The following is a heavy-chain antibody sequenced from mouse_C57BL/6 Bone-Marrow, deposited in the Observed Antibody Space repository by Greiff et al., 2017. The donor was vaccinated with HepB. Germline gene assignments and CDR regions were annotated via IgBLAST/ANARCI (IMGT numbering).Heavy chain of an antibody. D-gene: IGHD2-4*01. CDR1: GYSITNCNHW. CDR2: ISSSGST. CDR3: ARGEDYDDYYAMDY. V-gene: IGHV3-4*01. J-gene: IGHJ4*01. Sequence: DVKLVESGPALVKPSQTVSLTCTVPGYSITNCNHWWNWIRQVSGSKLEWIGYISSSGSTDSNPSLKSRISITRETSKNQLFLQLNSVTTEDIAKYYCARGEDYDDYYAMDYWGQGTSVTVSS.